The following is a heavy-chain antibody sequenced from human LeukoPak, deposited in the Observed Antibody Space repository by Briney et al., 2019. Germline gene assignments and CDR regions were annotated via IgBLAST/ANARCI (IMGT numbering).Heavy chain of an antibody. CDR2: IYHSGST. CDR1: GGSISSGNW. V-gene: IGHV4-4*02. Sequence: SGTLSLTCAVSGGSISSGNWWSWVRQPQGKGLEWIGEIYHSGSTNYNPSLKSRVTISVDKSKNQFSLNLTSVTAADTAVYFCAKEAVAAGPHYFDYWGQGTLVTVSS. J-gene: IGHJ4*02. D-gene: IGHD2-15*01. CDR3: AKEAVAAGPHYFDY.